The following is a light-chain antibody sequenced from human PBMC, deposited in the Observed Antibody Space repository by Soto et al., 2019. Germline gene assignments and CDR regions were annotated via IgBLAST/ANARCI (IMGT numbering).Light chain of an antibody. CDR1: SSDVGGYNY. Sequence: QPVLTQPASVSGSPGQSITISCTGTSSDVGGYNYVSWYQQHPGKAPKLMIYDVSNRPSGVSNRFSGSKSGNTASLTISGLHAEDEADYYCSSYTSSSLVVFGGRTKLTVL. V-gene: IGLV2-14*01. CDR3: SSYTSSSLVV. CDR2: DVS. J-gene: IGLJ2*01.